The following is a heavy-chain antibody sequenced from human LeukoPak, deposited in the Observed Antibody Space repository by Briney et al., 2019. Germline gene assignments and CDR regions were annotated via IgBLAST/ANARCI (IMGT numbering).Heavy chain of an antibody. V-gene: IGHV1-18*01. CDR3: ARDARDIVLMVYTYYYYYGMDV. J-gene: IGHJ6*02. Sequence: ASVKVSCKASDYTFTSYGISWVRQAPGQGLEWMGWISAYNGNTNYAQKLQGRVTVTTDTSTSTAYMELRSLRSDDTAVYYCARDARDIVLMVYTYYYYYGMDVWGQGTTVTVSS. D-gene: IGHD2-8*01. CDR1: DYTFTSYG. CDR2: ISAYNGNT.